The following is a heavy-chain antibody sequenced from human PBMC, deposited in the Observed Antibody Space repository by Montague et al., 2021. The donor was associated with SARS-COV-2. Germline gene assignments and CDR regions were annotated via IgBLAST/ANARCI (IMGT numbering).Heavy chain of an antibody. CDR2: ISSSSSYI. D-gene: IGHD5-12*01. Sequence: SLRLSCVASGFTFNSYSINWVRQAPGKGLEWVSSISSSSSYIYYADSVKGRFTISRDNAKNSLYLQMNSLRAEDTAVYYCARDRGRATDDYWGQGTLVTVSS. J-gene: IGHJ4*02. CDR3: ARDRGRATDDY. CDR1: GFTFNSYS. V-gene: IGHV3-21*01.